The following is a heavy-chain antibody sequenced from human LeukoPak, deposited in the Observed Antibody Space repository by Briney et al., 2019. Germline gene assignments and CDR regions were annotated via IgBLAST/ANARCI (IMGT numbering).Heavy chain of an antibody. CDR1: GGSISSSSYY. CDR3: ARHDPSVYSAAGTLDY. Sequence: SETLSLTCTVSGGSISSSSYYWGWIRQPPGKGLEWIGSIYYSGSTYYNPSLKSRVTISVDTSKNQFSLKLSSVTAADTAVYYCARHDPSVYSAAGTLDYWGQGTLVTVSS. D-gene: IGHD6-13*01. J-gene: IGHJ4*02. CDR2: IYYSGST. V-gene: IGHV4-39*01.